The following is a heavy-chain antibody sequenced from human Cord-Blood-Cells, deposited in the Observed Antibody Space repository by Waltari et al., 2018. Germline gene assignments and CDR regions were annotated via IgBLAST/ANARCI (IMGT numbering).Heavy chain of an antibody. J-gene: IGHJ3*02. CDR2: IIPIFGTA. V-gene: IGHV1-69*01. CDR1: GGTFSSYA. D-gene: IGHD3-22*01. Sequence: QVQLVQSGAEVKKPGSSVKVSCKASGGTFSSYAISWVRQAPGQGLEWKGGIIPIFGTANYAQKFQGRVTITADESTSTAYMELSSLRSEDTAVYYCARGCYYYDSIGYAFDIWGQGTMVTVSS. CDR3: ARGCYYYDSIGYAFDI.